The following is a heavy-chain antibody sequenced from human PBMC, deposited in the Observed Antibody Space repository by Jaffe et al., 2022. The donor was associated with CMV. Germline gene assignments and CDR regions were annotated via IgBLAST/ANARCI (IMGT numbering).Heavy chain of an antibody. CDR1: GFTFSSYA. CDR2: ISSNGGST. V-gene: IGHV3-64D*06. Sequence: EVQLVESGGGLVQPGGSLRLSCSASGFTFSSYAMHWVRQAPGKGLEYVSAISSNGGSTYYADSVKGRFTISRDNSKNTLYLQMSSLRAEDTAVYYCVAHCTNGVCYTLGADPWFDPWGQGTLVTVSS. J-gene: IGHJ5*02. D-gene: IGHD2-8*01. CDR3: VAHCTNGVCYTLGADPWFDP.